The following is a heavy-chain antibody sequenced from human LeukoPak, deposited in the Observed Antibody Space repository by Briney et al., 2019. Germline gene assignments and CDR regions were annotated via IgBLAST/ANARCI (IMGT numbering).Heavy chain of an antibody. D-gene: IGHD6-13*01. CDR1: GGSISSGGYY. V-gene: IGHV4-30-2*01. Sequence: SETLSLTCTVSGGSISSGGYYWSWIRQPPGKGLEWIGYIYHSGSTYYNPSLKSRVTISVDRSKNQFSLKLSSVTAADTAVYYCARAGYSSSWSSPPDYWGQGTLVTVSS. CDR2: IYHSGST. J-gene: IGHJ4*02. CDR3: ARAGYSSSWSSPPDY.